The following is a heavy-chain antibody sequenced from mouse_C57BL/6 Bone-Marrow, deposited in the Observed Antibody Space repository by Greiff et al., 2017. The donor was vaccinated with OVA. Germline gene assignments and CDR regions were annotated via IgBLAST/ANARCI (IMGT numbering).Heavy chain of an antibody. Sequence: VQLQQSDAELVKPGASVKISCKVSGYTFTDYTIHWMKQRPEQGLEWIGTICPGGGSTKYHENFKGKATLTADKSSSTVYMQLSSLTSEDSAVYFCARRRYDGSCFYFDYWGQGTTLTVSS. J-gene: IGHJ2*01. CDR1: GYTFTDYT. V-gene: IGHV1-78*01. CDR2: ICPGGGST. D-gene: IGHD1-1*01. CDR3: ARRRYDGSCFYFDY.